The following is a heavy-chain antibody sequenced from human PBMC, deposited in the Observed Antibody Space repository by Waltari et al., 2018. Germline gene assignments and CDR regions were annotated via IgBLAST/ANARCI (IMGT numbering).Heavy chain of an antibody. Sequence: QVQLQQWGAGLLRPSETLSLTCGVNGGSFSGYHWSWFRQSPGRGLEWIGEVNHDGNTNYNPSLKSRVTISVDTSKNQFSLKLSSVTAADTAVYYCARAWISLILGATSAFDIWGQGTMVTVS. J-gene: IGHJ3*02. CDR2: VNHDGNT. D-gene: IGHD1-26*01. CDR1: GGSFSGYH. V-gene: IGHV4-34*02. CDR3: ARAWISLILGATSAFDI.